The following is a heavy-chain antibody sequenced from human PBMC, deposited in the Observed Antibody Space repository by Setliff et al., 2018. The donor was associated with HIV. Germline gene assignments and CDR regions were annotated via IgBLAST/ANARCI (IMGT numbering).Heavy chain of an antibody. D-gene: IGHD3-9*01. V-gene: IGHV3-23*01. CDR2: ISGSGGST. CDR1: GFRFRGHA. J-gene: IGHJ4*02. Sequence: VGSLRLSCVASGFRFRGHAMNWVRQAPGKGLEWVSVISGSGGSTFYADSVKGRFTISRDNSKNTVYLQMNSLRAEDTAVYYCAKGYFDWLRAGTFDYWGQGSLVTVSS. CDR3: AKGYFDWLRAGTFDY.